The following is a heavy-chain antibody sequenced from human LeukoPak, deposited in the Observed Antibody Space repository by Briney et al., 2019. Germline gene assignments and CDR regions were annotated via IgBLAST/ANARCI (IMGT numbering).Heavy chain of an antibody. V-gene: IGHV3-30*02. J-gene: IGHJ4*02. Sequence: GGSLSLSCTASGFTFCTYAMHWVRQAPPKGLEWVAFIRYDGGNKYYADSVKGRFTISRDNSNHTLYLQMNSLRAEDTALYYCPPLASAADFNFDYWGQGTLVTVSS. CDR2: IRYDGGNK. CDR3: PPLASAADFNFDY. D-gene: IGHD6-13*01. CDR1: GFTFCTYA.